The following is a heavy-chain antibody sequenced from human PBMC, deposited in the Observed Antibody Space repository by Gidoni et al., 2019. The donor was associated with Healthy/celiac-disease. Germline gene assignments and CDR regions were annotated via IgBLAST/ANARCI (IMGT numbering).Heavy chain of an antibody. J-gene: IGHJ4*02. D-gene: IGHD2-2*01. CDR3: ASSPDMTVPAAIFDY. CDR1: GGSISSSSYY. Sequence: LTCTVSGGSISSSSYYWGWISQPPGKGLEWIGSIYYSGSTYYNPSLKSRVTISVDTSKNQFSLKLSSVTAADTAVYYCASSPDMTVPAAIFDYWGQGTLVTVSS. V-gene: IGHV4-39*01. CDR2: IYYSGST.